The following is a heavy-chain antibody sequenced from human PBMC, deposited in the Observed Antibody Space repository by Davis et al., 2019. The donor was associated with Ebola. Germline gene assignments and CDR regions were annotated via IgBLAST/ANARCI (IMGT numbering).Heavy chain of an antibody. CDR3: AKDIDQLLLGNWFDP. J-gene: IGHJ5*02. Sequence: GESLKISCAASGFTFSSYAMSWVRQAPGKGLEWVSAISGSGGSTYYADSVKGRFTISRDNSKNTLYLQMNSLRAEDTAVYYCAKDIDQLLLGNWFDPWGQGTLVTVSS. CDR1: GFTFSSYA. CDR2: ISGSGGST. V-gene: IGHV3-23*01. D-gene: IGHD2-2*01.